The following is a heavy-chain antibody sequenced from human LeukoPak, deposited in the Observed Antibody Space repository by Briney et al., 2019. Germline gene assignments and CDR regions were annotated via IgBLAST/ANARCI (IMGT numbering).Heavy chain of an antibody. Sequence: GASVKVSFKASGGTFSSYAISWVRQAPGQGLEWMGGIIPIFGTANYAQKFQGRVTITADESTSTAYMELSSLRSEDTAVYYCARDQAGYMDVWGKGTTVTISS. D-gene: IGHD3-10*01. V-gene: IGHV1-69*13. J-gene: IGHJ6*03. CDR2: IIPIFGTA. CDR3: ARDQAGYMDV. CDR1: GGTFSSYA.